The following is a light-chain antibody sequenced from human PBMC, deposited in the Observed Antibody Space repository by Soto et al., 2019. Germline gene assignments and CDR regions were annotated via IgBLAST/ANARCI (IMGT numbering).Light chain of an antibody. CDR2: GAS. Sequence: GTTKSPATLSKTPGERATLSCRASQSVSSNLAWYQQKPGQAPRLLIYGASTRATGIPARFSGSGSGTEFTLSIGSLQSEDFAVYYCQQYNNWPPTFGQGTKVDNK. CDR1: QSVSSN. CDR3: QQYNNWPPT. V-gene: IGKV3-15*01. J-gene: IGKJ1*01.